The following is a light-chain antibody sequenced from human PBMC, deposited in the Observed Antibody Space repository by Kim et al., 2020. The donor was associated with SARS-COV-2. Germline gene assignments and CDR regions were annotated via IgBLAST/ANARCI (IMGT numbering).Light chain of an antibody. Sequence: SVSPGQTASITCSGDKLGEKYACWYQQKPGQSPVLVIYKDSKRPSGIPERFSGSNSGNTATLTISGTQAMDEADYYCQAWDSSTAVFGGGTQLTVL. CDR3: QAWDSSTAV. V-gene: IGLV3-1*01. CDR2: KDS. CDR1: KLGEKY. J-gene: IGLJ3*02.